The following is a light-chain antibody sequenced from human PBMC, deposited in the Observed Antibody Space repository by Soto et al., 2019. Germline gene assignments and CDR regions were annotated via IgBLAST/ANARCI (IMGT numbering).Light chain of an antibody. J-gene: IGKJ5*01. Sequence: EIMMTQSPVTLSVSPGERATLSCRASQSVSNNLAWYQQKPGQAPRLLIYYASTRATGIPARFSGSGSGTEFTLTISSLHSEDFALYYCQQYNNWPPITFGQGTRLVIK. V-gene: IGKV3-15*01. CDR1: QSVSNN. CDR2: YAS. CDR3: QQYNNWPPIT.